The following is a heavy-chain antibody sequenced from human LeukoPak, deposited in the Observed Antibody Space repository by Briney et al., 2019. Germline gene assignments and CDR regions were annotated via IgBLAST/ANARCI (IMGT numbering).Heavy chain of an antibody. J-gene: IGHJ4*02. CDR3: SKGGAAAGNFVQ. D-gene: IGHD6-13*01. V-gene: IGHV4-31*03. CDR2: IYYSGST. CDR1: GGSISSGGYY. Sequence: SETLSLTCTVSGGSISSGGYYWSWIRQHPGKGLEWIGYIYYSGSTYYNPSLNSRVTISVDTSKNQFSLKLSSVTAADTAVYYCSKGGAAAGNFVQWGQGTLVTVSS.